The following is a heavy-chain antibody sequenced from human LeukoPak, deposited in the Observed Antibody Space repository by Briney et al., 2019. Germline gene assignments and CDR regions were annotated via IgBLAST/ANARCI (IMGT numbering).Heavy chain of an antibody. J-gene: IGHJ4*02. CDR3: ARDESGYQISYLRN. V-gene: IGHV3-33*05. CDR2: MSFDGSQR. CDR1: GFTFSRFG. Sequence: GGSLRLSCVASGFTFSRFGTYWVRQAPGKGPEWVAVMSFDGSQRFYADSVRGRFTISRDNSRNTLYLQMSSLRREDTAVYYCARDESGYQISYLRNWGQGTLVTVSS. D-gene: IGHD5-12*01.